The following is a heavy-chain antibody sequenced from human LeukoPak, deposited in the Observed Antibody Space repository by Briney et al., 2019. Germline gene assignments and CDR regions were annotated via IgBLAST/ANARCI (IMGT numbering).Heavy chain of an antibody. CDR3: AREAREYSSGWYGY. CDR1: GFTFSSYS. V-gene: IGHV3-48*04. J-gene: IGHJ4*02. D-gene: IGHD6-19*01. Sequence: GSLRLSCAASGFTFSSYSMNWVRQAPGEGLEWVSYISSSSSTIYYADSVTGRFTISRDNAKNSLYLQMNSLRAEDTAVYYCAREAREYSSGWYGYWGQGTLVTVSS. CDR2: ISSSSSTI.